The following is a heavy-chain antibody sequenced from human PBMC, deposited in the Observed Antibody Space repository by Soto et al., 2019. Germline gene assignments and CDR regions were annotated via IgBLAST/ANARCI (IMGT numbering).Heavy chain of an antibody. J-gene: IGHJ5*02. CDR3: ARVTNSTFDP. CDR1: GDYISSGEFY. CDR2: IYYTGTT. Sequence: SETLSLTCTVSGDYISSGEFYWTWIRQHPGKGLEWIGNIYYTGTTYYNPSLKSRITLTVDMSENQFSLRLTSVTAADTAVYYCARVTNSTFDPWGQGTLVTVSS. D-gene: IGHD2-21*01. V-gene: IGHV4-31*03.